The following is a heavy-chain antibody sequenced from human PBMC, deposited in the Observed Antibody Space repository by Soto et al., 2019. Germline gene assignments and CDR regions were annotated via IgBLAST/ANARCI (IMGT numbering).Heavy chain of an antibody. CDR2: ISSSSSYI. Sequence: PGGSLRLSCAASGFTFSSYSMNWVRQGPGKGLEWVSSISSSSSYIYYADSVKGRFTISRDNAKNSLYLQMNSLRAEDTAVYYCARDLIKYFSSWAYWGQGPLVTVAS. D-gene: IGHD3-3*01. J-gene: IGHJ4*02. CDR3: ARDLIKYFSSWAY. CDR1: GFTFSSYS. V-gene: IGHV3-21*01.